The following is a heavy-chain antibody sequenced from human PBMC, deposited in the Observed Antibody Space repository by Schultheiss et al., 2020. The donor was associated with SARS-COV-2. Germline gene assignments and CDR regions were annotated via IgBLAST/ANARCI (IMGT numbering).Heavy chain of an antibody. V-gene: IGHV3-NL1*01. Sequence: GGSLRLSCAASGFTFSSYGMHWVRQAPGKGLEWVAVIYSGGSTYYADSVKGRFTISRHNSKNTLYLQMNSLRAEDTAVYYCAKDPILEWLPFDYWGQGTLVTVSS. CDR1: GFTFSSYG. CDR2: IYSGGST. D-gene: IGHD3-3*01. CDR3: AKDPILEWLPFDY. J-gene: IGHJ4*02.